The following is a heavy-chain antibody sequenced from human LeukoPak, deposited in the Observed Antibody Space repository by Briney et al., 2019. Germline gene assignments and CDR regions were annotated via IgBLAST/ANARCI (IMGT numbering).Heavy chain of an antibody. V-gene: IGHV1-18*01. Sequence: ASVKVSCKASGYTFTDYPIGWVRQAPGQGLEWMGWISAYNGYTNYPQSLQGRVTMTTDTSTGTAYMELRSLRFDDTAIYYCARVGGNYEGPIDYWGQGTLVTVSS. CDR2: ISAYNGYT. J-gene: IGHJ4*02. D-gene: IGHD1-26*01. CDR3: ARVGGNYEGPIDY. CDR1: GYTFTDYP.